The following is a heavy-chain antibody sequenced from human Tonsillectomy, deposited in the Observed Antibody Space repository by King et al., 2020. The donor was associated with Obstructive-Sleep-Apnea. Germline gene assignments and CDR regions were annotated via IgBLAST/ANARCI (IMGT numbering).Heavy chain of an antibody. V-gene: IGHV3-13*04. CDR2: SGTAGDT. Sequence: VQLVESGGGLVQPGGSLRLSCAASGFTFSSYDMHWVRQATGKGLEWVSASGTAGDTYYPGSVKGRFTISRENAKNSLYLQMNSLRAGDTAVYYCARFSYYYDSSGYHFWYFDLWGRGTLVTFSS. J-gene: IGHJ2*01. D-gene: IGHD3-22*01. CDR1: GFTFSSYD. CDR3: ARFSYYYDSSGYHFWYFDL.